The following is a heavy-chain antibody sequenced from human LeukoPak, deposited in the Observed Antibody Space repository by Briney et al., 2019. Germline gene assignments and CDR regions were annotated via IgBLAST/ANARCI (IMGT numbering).Heavy chain of an antibody. CDR3: ATQGWYCSSTSCYMGAYYFDY. D-gene: IGHD2-2*02. V-gene: IGHV1-24*01. J-gene: IGHJ4*02. Sequence: SVKVSCKVSGHTLTELSMHWVRQAPGKGLEWMGGFDPEDGETIYAQKFQGRVTMTEDTSTDTAYMELSSLRSEDTAVYYCATQGWYCSSTSCYMGAYYFDYWGQGTLVTVSS. CDR2: FDPEDGET. CDR1: GHTLTELS.